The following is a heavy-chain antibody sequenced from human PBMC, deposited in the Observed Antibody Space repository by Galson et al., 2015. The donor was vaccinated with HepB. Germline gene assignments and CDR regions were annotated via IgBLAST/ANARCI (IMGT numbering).Heavy chain of an antibody. V-gene: IGHV1-3*01. CDR1: GNTFMNYA. CDR3: ARNGDVNWFDA. D-gene: IGHD4-17*01. J-gene: IGHJ5*02. CDR2: INAGNGNT. Sequence: SVKVSCRASGNTFMNYAMHWVRQAPGQRLEWMGWINAGNGNTKYSQKFQGRVAITRDTSASTAYMELSSLKSEDTAVYYCARNGDVNWFDAWGQGTLVTVSS.